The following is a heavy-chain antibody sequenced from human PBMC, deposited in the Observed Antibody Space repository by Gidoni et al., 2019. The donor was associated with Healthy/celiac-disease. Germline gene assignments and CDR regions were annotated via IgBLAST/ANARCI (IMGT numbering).Heavy chain of an antibody. Sequence: VQLVEYGGGLLQPGGSQKLSSAASGVTCSSAGMHWVRQASGKGLEWVCRIRSKANRYETADAASVKGRFTIARDESKNTAYLQMNSLKTEDAAVYYCTIPITIYGVVTDYWGQGTLVTVSS. CDR1: GVTCSSAG. CDR3: TIPITIYGVVTDY. CDR2: IRSKANRYET. V-gene: IGHV3-73*02. D-gene: IGHD3-3*01. J-gene: IGHJ4*02.